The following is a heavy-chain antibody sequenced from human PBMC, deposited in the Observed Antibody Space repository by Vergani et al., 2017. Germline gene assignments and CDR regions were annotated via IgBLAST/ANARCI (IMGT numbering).Heavy chain of an antibody. D-gene: IGHD4-17*01. V-gene: IGHV4-38-2*01. Sequence: QVKLQESGPGLVKPSETLSLTCAVSGYSITWGSYWSWIRQPPGEGLEWIGSVFHSGSAHYNPSLESRVTISVDTSKNQFSLKLISVTAADTAVYYCARHNLYGDSQTGLDYWGLGTLVIVSS. CDR3: ARHNLYGDSQTGLDY. J-gene: IGHJ4*02. CDR1: GYSITWGSY. CDR2: VFHSGSA.